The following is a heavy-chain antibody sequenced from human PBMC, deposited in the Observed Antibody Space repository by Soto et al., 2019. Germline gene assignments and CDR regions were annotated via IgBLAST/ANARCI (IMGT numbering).Heavy chain of an antibody. V-gene: IGHV1-2*02. J-gene: IGHJ4*02. Sequence: QVRLVQSGAEAKKPGASVKVSCKASGYTFTGYYIHWVRQAPGQGLEWMGWTSPSNLATNYAQRFQGRVTMSRDRATSTVYMELSRLRSEDTAVYYCAREDAERATRFLDYWGQGTVVTVSS. D-gene: IGHD2-21*01. CDR2: TSPSNLAT. CDR3: AREDAERATRFLDY. CDR1: GYTFTGYY.